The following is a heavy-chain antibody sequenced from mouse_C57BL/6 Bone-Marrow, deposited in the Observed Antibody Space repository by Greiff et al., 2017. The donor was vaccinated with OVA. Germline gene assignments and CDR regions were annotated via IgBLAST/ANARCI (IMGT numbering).Heavy chain of an antibody. CDR3: AHGSSYGYFDV. CDR1: GYTFTSYW. J-gene: IGHJ1*03. V-gene: IGHV1-50*01. D-gene: IGHD1-1*01. CDR2: IDPSDSYT. Sequence: QVQLQQPGAELVKPGASVKLSCKASGYTFTSYWMQWVKQRPGQGLEWIGEIDPSDSYTNYNQKFKGKATLTVDTSSSTAYMPLISLTSEDSAVYYCAHGSSYGYFDVWGTGTTVTVSS.